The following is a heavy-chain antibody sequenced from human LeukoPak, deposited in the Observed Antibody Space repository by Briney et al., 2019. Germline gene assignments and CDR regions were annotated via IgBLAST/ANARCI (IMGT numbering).Heavy chain of an antibody. Sequence: SVKVSCKASGGTFRSYAISWVRQAPGQGLEWMGGIIPIFGTANYAQKFQGRVTITTDESTSTAYMELSSLRSEDTAVYYCASLRTGTNYWFDPWGQGTLVTVSS. J-gene: IGHJ5*02. CDR2: IIPIFGTA. V-gene: IGHV1-69*05. D-gene: IGHD1-1*01. CDR3: ASLRTGTNYWFDP. CDR1: GGTFRSYA.